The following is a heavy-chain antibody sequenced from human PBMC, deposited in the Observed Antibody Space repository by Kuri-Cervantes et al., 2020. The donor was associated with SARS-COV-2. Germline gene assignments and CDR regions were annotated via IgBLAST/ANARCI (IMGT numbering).Heavy chain of an antibody. CDR3: ARESPPVGSSYWGDLGDI. V-gene: IGHV3-30*02. Sequence: AETLSLTCAASGFTFSSYGMHWVRQAPGKGLEWVAFIRYDGSNKYYADSVKGRFTISRDNSKNTLYLQMNSLRAEDTAVYYCARESPPVGSSYWGDLGDIWGQGTMVTVSS. D-gene: IGHD6-13*01. CDR1: GFTFSSYG. J-gene: IGHJ3*02. CDR2: IRYDGSNK.